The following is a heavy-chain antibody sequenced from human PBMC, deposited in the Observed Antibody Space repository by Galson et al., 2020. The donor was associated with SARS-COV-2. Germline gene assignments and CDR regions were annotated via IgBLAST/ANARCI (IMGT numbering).Heavy chain of an antibody. Sequence: SETLSLTCTVSGGSISSGDYYWSWIRQPPGKGLEWIGYIYYSGSTYYNPSLKSRVTISVDTSKNQFSLKLSSVTAADTAVYYCATTIFGVVISSNDAFDIWGQGTMVTVSS. CDR1: GGSISSGDYY. V-gene: IGHV4-30-4*01. J-gene: IGHJ3*02. CDR3: ATTIFGVVISSNDAFDI. D-gene: IGHD3-3*01. CDR2: IYYSGST.